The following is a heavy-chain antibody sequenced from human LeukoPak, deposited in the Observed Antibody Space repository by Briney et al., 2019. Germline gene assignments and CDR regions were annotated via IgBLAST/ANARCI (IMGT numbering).Heavy chain of an antibody. D-gene: IGHD3-10*01. V-gene: IGHV1-24*01. CDR3: ATAGGYYFDY. CDR1: GYTLTELS. Sequence: ASVKVSWKVSGYTLTELSMHWVRQAPAKGLEWMGGFDPEDGETIYAQKFQGRVTMTEDTSTDTAYMELSSLRSEDTAVYYCATAGGYYFDYWGQGTLVTVSS. J-gene: IGHJ4*02. CDR2: FDPEDGET.